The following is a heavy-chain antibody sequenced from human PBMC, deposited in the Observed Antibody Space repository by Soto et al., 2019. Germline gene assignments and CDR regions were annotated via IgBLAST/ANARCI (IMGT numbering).Heavy chain of an antibody. CDR2: IYYSGST. Sequence: PSETLSLTCTVSGGSISSSSYYWGWIRQPPGKGLEWIGSIYYSGSTYYNPSLKSRVTISVDTSKNQFSLKLSSVTAADTAVYYCAIPGYRYGYWGQRTLVTVPS. CDR1: GGSISSSSYY. V-gene: IGHV4-39*01. CDR3: AIPGYRYGY. J-gene: IGHJ4*02. D-gene: IGHD5-18*01.